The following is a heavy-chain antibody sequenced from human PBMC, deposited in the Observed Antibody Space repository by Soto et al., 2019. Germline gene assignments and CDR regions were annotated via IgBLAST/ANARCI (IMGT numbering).Heavy chain of an antibody. D-gene: IGHD6-13*01. V-gene: IGHV2-5*02. Sequence: SGPTLVNPTQTLTLTCTFSGISLSTSGVGVSWIRQPPGKALEWLALIYWDDDKRYSPSLKSRLTITKDTSKNQVVLTMTNMDPVDTAKYYCAQSGRDSRSWNTNWFDPCGQGHLVTVSS. J-gene: IGHJ5*02. CDR2: IYWDDDK. CDR1: GISLSTSGVG. CDR3: AQSGRDSRSWNTNWFDP.